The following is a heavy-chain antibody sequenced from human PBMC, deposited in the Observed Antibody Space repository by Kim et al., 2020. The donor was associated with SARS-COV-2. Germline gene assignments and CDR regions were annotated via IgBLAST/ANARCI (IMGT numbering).Heavy chain of an antibody. CDR3: ARGVDY. J-gene: IGHJ4*02. CDR2: ISSSASRI. CDR1: GFTFSTYS. Sequence: GGSLRLSCAASGFTFSTYSMNWVRQAPGKGLEWVSSISSSASRIYYADSVKGRFTVSRDNAKNSLYLQMNSLRAEDTAVYYCARGVDYWGQGTPVTVSS. V-gene: IGHV3-21*01.